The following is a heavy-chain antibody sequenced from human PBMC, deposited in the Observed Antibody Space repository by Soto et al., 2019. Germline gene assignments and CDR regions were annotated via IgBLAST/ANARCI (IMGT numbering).Heavy chain of an antibody. CDR2: IYYSGST. J-gene: IGHJ4*02. V-gene: IGHV4-59*01. Sequence: SETLSLTCTVSGGSISSYYWSWIRQPPGKGLEWIGYIYYSGSTNYNPSLKSRVTISVDTSKNQFSLKLSSVTAADTAVYYCARAPYGPNQFDYRAQGTLVTVSS. D-gene: IGHD4-17*01. CDR3: ARAPYGPNQFDY. CDR1: GGSISSYY.